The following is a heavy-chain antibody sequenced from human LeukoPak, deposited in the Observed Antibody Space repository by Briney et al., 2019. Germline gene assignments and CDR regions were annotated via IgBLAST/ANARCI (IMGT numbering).Heavy chain of an antibody. CDR3: AKPLSAASGTDFDY. V-gene: IGHV3-23*01. D-gene: IGHD6-13*01. CDR2: ITGSGTTT. J-gene: IGHJ4*02. Sequence: TGGSLRLACAASGLTFSSYAMSWVRQAPGKGLEWVSAITGSGTTTYYADSVKGRFTISRDNSKNTLYLQMNSLRAEDTAVYYCAKPLSAASGTDFDYWGQGTLVTVSS. CDR1: GLTFSSYA.